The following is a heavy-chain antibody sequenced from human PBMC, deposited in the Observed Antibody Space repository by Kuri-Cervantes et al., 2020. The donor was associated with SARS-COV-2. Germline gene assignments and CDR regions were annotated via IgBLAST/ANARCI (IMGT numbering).Heavy chain of an antibody. J-gene: IGHJ1*01. CDR2: ISYSGNT. CDR1: GGSISSYY. Sequence: GSLRLSCTVSGGSISSYYWSWIRQPPGKGLEWIGYISYSGNTNYNPSLKSRVTISVDTSKNQFSLKLNSVTAADTAVYYCARGGLELQPGYFRHWGQGTLVTVSS. D-gene: IGHD1-7*01. CDR3: ARGGLELQPGYFRH. V-gene: IGHV4-59*01.